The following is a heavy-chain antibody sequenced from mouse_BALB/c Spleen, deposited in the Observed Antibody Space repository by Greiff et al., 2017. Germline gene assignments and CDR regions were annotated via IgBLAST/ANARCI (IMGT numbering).Heavy chain of an antibody. CDR1: GFNIKDTY. V-gene: IGHV14-3*02. Sequence: VHVKQSGAELVKPGASVKLSCTASGFNIKDTYMHWVKQRPEQGLEWIGRIDPANGNTKYDPKFQGKATITADTSSNTAYLQLSSLTSEDTAVYYCAGGLRYYFDYWGQGTTLTVSS. J-gene: IGHJ2*01. D-gene: IGHD1-1*01. CDR2: IDPANGNT. CDR3: AGGLRYYFDY.